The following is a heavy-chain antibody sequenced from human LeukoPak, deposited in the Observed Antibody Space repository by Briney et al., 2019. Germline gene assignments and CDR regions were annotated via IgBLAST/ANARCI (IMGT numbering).Heavy chain of an antibody. V-gene: IGHV4-39*07. CDR1: GGSLSGSGHY. CDR3: AGAEGGYCSSTSCYNTFFDY. D-gene: IGHD2-2*03. Sequence: PSETLSLTCTVSGGSLSGSGHYWGWIRQSPGKGLEWIGYIYHSGSTYYNPSLKSRVTMSVDRSKNQFSLKLSSVTAADTAVYYCAGAEGGYCSSTSCYNTFFDYWGQGIPVTVSS. J-gene: IGHJ4*02. CDR2: IYHSGST.